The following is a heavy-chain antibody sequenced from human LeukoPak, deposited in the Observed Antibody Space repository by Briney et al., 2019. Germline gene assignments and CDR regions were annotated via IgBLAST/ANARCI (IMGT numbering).Heavy chain of an antibody. CDR2: ISHDGSNK. J-gene: IGHJ4*02. D-gene: IGHD3-22*01. CDR3: AKSRFATYYYDSSVPYDFDY. CDR1: GFTFSSYG. Sequence: GRSLRLSCAASGFTFSSYGMHWVRQAPGKGLEWVAVISHDGSNKYYADSVKGRFTISRDNSKNTLYLQMNSLRAEDTAVYYCAKSRFATYYYDSSVPYDFDYWGQGTLVTVSS. V-gene: IGHV3-30*18.